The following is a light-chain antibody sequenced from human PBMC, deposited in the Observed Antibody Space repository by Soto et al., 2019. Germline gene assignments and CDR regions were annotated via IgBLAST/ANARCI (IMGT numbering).Light chain of an antibody. CDR2: GNS. Sequence: QLVLTQPPSVSGTPGQRVTISCTGSSSNIGAGYDVHWYQQLPGTVPKLLIYGNSNRPSGVPDRFSGSKSGTSASLAITGLQAEDEADYYCQSYDSSLSGSGVFCGGTALTVL. J-gene: IGLJ3*02. CDR3: QSYDSSLSGSGV. CDR1: SSNIGAGYD. V-gene: IGLV1-40*01.